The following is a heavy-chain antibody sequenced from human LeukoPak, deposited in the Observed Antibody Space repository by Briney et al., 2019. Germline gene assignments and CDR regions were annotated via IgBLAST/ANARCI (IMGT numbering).Heavy chain of an antibody. CDR2: IYTSGST. D-gene: IGHD3-22*01. Sequence: SQTLSLTCTVSGGSISSGSYYWSWIRQPAGKGLEWIGRIYTSGSTNYNPSLKSRVTISVDTSMNQFSLKLSSVTAADTAVYYCARGTYYYDSSGPFDYWGQGTLVTVSS. V-gene: IGHV4-61*02. J-gene: IGHJ4*02. CDR1: GGSISSGSYY. CDR3: ARGTYYYDSSGPFDY.